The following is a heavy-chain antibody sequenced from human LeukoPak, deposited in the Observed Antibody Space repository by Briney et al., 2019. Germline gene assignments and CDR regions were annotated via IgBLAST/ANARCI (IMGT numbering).Heavy chain of an antibody. CDR2: ISYDGSNK. D-gene: IGHD1-20*01. J-gene: IGHJ4*02. CDR3: AREGVARITGTDFDY. Sequence: GGSLRLSCAASGFTFSSYAMHWVRQAPGKGLEWVAVISYDGSNKYYADSVKGRFTISRDNSKNTLYLQMNSLRAEDTAVYYCAREGVARITGTDFDYWGQGTLVTVSS. CDR1: GFTFSSYA. V-gene: IGHV3-30*01.